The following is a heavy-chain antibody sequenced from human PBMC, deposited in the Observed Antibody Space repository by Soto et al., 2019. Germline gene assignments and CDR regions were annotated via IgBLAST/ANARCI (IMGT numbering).Heavy chain of an antibody. CDR3: ENFLQGACATRVYFTF. J-gene: IGHJ4*02. Sequence: GSLRLSCAASGFTFSNYAMSWVRQAPGKGLEWVSAISGSGRSPYYADSVKGRFTISRDNSKNTLFLQMISLRAEDTAVYYCENFLQGACATRVYFTFGDRVTVDPVSS. D-gene: IGHD3-10*01. V-gene: IGHV3-23*01. CDR1: GFTFSNYA. CDR2: ISGSGRSP.